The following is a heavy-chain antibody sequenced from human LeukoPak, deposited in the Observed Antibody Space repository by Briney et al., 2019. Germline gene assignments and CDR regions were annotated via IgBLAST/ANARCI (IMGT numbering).Heavy chain of an antibody. J-gene: IGHJ4*02. D-gene: IGHD3-10*01. CDR2: TYYRGST. Sequence: SETLSLTCTVSGGSISSSSYYWGWIRQPPGKGLEWIGSTYYRGSTYYNPSLESRVSISVDTSKNQFPLKLSSVTAADVAVYYCTSAGSYWVDSWGQGTLVTVSS. V-gene: IGHV4-39*01. CDR1: GGSISSSSYY. CDR3: TSAGSYWVDS.